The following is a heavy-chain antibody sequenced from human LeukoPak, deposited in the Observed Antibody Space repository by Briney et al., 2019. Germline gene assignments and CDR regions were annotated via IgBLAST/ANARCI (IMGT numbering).Heavy chain of an antibody. D-gene: IGHD5-18*01. V-gene: IGHV4-31*03. Sequence: PSQTLSLTCTVSGVSISTGAYYWTWIRQHPGKGLEWLGYIYFSGSTYYNPSLKSRLTISVDTSEDQFSLKLSSVTAADTAVYYCARGAGGYIYGWGQGTLVTVSS. CDR1: GVSISTGAYY. J-gene: IGHJ4*02. CDR3: ARGAGGYIYG. CDR2: IYFSGST.